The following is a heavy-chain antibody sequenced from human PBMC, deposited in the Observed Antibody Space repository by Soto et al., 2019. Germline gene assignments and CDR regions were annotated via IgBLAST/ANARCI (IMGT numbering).Heavy chain of an antibody. CDR3: ARGHIVVVPAAMPADYFDY. V-gene: IGHV4-34*01. Sequence: LSLTCAVYGGSFSGYYWSWIRQPPGKGLEWIGEINHSGSTNYNPSLKSRVTISVDTSKNQFSLKLSSVTAADTAVYYCARGHIVVVPAAMPADYFDYWGQGTLVTVSS. CDR1: GGSFSGYY. D-gene: IGHD2-2*01. J-gene: IGHJ4*02. CDR2: INHSGST.